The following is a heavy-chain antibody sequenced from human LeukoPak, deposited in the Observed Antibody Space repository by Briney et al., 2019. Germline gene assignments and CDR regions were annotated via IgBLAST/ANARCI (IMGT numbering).Heavy chain of an antibody. D-gene: IGHD1-26*01. CDR3: ARNRATNDY. V-gene: IGHV3-7*01. CDR1: GFTFKNYR. CDR2: MKDDGNEI. Sequence: PGGSLRLSCTVSGFTFKNYRMTWVRQAPGKGLEWVASMKDDGNEIQYVDSVKGRFTISRDNAKNSLYLRMNNLRAEDTAVYYCARNRATNDYWGQGTLVTVSS. J-gene: IGHJ4*02.